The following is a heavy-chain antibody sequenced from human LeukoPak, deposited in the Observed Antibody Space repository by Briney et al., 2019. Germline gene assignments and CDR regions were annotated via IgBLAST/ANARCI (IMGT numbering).Heavy chain of an antibody. CDR2: IYQSGST. J-gene: IGHJ4*02. V-gene: IGHV4-38-2*02. CDR1: GYSISSGYY. D-gene: IGHD4-17*01. Sequence: PSETLSLTCTVPGYSISSGYYWGWIRQPPGKGLEWIGSIYQSGSTYYKPSLKSRVTISVDTSKNQFSLKLNSVTAADTAVYYCARESVTTKSDFDYWGQGTLVTVSS. CDR3: ARESVTTKSDFDY.